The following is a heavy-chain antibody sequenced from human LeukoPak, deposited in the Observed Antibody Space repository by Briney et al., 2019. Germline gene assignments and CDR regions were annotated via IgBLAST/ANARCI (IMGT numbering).Heavy chain of an antibody. CDR1: GGSFSGYY. J-gene: IGHJ3*02. V-gene: IGHV4-34*01. CDR2: IYYSGST. Sequence: SETLSLTCAVYGGSFSGYYWSWIRQPPGKGLEWIGSIYYSGSTYYNPSLKSRVTISVDTSKNQFSLKLSSVTAADTAVYYCARYCGGDCSGAFDIWGQGTMVTVSS. D-gene: IGHD2-21*02. CDR3: ARYCGGDCSGAFDI.